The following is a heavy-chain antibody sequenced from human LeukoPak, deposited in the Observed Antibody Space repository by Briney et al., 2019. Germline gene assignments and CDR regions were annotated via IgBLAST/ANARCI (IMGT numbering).Heavy chain of an antibody. CDR2: IYYSGNT. CDR1: AGSISRGDYY. D-gene: IGHD1-26*01. Sequence: SQTLSLTCTVSAGSISRGDYYWSWIRQPPGKGLEWIGYIYYSGNTYYNPSLKGRLTLSVDTSKNQFSLKLTSVTAADTAVYYCAREGGTYSFDYWGQGTLVTVSS. CDR3: AREGGTYSFDY. V-gene: IGHV4-30-4*08. J-gene: IGHJ4*02.